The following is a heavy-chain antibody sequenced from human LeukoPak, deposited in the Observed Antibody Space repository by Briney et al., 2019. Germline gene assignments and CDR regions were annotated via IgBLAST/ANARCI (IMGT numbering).Heavy chain of an antibody. Sequence: PSETLSLTCTVSGGSISSYYWSWIRQPAGKGLEWIGRIYTSGTTHYNPSLKSRVTMSVDTSKNQFSLKLSSVTAAGTAAYYCARLSTVTTSFDYWGQGTLVTVSS. D-gene: IGHD4-17*01. CDR3: ARLSTVTTSFDY. CDR2: IYTSGTT. CDR1: GGSISSYY. J-gene: IGHJ4*02. V-gene: IGHV4-4*07.